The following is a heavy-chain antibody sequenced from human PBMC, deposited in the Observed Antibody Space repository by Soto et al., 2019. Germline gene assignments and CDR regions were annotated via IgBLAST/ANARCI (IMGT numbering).Heavy chain of an antibody. D-gene: IGHD3-10*01. CDR3: AKDEFGRDTYYFDY. CDR1: GFTFSSYG. J-gene: IGHJ4*02. V-gene: IGHV3-30*18. Sequence: PGGSLRLSCAASGFTFSSYGMHWVRQAPGKGLEWVAVISYDGSNKYYADSVKGRFTISRDNSKNTLYLQMNSLRAEDTAVYYCAKDEFGRDTYYFDYSGQGALVTVSS. CDR2: ISYDGSNK.